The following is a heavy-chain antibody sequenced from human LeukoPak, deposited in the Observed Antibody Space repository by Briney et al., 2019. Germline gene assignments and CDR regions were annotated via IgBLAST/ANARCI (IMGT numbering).Heavy chain of an antibody. D-gene: IGHD5-12*01. Sequence: SETLSLTCTVSGGSISSYYWSWIRQPPGKGLEWIGYIYYSGSTNYNPSLKSRVTISVDTSKNQFSLKLSSVTAADTAAYYCARSIQWLGYYFDYWGQGTLVTVSS. CDR1: GGSISSYY. CDR2: IYYSGST. V-gene: IGHV4-59*01. J-gene: IGHJ4*02. CDR3: ARSIQWLGYYFDY.